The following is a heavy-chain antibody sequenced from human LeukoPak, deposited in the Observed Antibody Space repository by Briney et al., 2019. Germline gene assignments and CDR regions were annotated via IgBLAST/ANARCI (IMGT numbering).Heavy chain of an antibody. V-gene: IGHV3-21*01. Sequence: GGSLRLSCAASGFTFSSYSMNWVRQAPGKGLEWVSSISSSSSSYIYYADSVKGRFTISRDNAKNSLYLQMNSLRAEDTAVYYCARSQRIQLWPPRYWGQGTLVTVSS. CDR3: ARSQRIQLWPPRY. CDR1: GFTFSSYS. J-gene: IGHJ4*02. D-gene: IGHD5-18*01. CDR2: ISSSSSSYI.